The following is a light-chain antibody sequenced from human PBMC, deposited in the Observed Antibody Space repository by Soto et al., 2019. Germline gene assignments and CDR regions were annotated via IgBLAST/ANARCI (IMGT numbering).Light chain of an antibody. CDR2: QAS. V-gene: IGKV1-5*03. J-gene: IGKJ2*01. CDR3: QQYGSSSLMYT. CDR1: QSIYSW. Sequence: DIQMTQSPSTLSASVGDSVAITCRASQSIYSWLAWYQQKPGKAPKLLIYQASSLESGVPSRFSGSGSGTDFTLTISRLEPEDFAVYYCQQYGSSSLMYTFGQGTKLEIK.